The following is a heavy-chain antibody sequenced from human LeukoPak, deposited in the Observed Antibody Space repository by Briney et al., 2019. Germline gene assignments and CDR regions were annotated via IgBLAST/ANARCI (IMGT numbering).Heavy chain of an antibody. D-gene: IGHD3-3*01. V-gene: IGHV4-4*07. CDR3: ARGGVRFLEWLAYDYYYYYGMDV. CDR2: IYTSGST. Sequence: SETLSLTCTVSCGSISSYYWSWIRQPAGKGLEWIGRIYTSGSTNYNPSLKSRVTMSVDTSKNQFSLKLSSVTAADTAVYYCARGGVRFLEWLAYDYYYYYGMDVWGQGTTVTVSS. J-gene: IGHJ6*02. CDR1: CGSISSYY.